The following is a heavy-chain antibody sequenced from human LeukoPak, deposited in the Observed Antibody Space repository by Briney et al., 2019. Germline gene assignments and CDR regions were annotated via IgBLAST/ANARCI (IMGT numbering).Heavy chain of an antibody. CDR2: IIPIFDSV. CDR3: ARDSSGWYGGFFFDF. J-gene: IGHJ4*02. V-gene: IGHV1-69*06. D-gene: IGHD6-19*01. CDR1: GGTCINYA. Sequence: GSSVKVSCRASGGTCINYAISWVRQAPGQGLEWMGRIIPIFDSVNYAQKFQGRVTVTADKSTSTAYMDLSSLRSEDTAVYYCARDSSGWYGGFFFDFWGQGTLVTVSS.